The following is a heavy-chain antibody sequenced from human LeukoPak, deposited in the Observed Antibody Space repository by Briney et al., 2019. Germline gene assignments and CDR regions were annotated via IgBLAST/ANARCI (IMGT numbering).Heavy chain of an antibody. Sequence: GGSLSLSCAASGFTFSSYWMSWVRQAPGEGQEWVAKINQDGTEKAYVDSVRGRFTISRDNAKNSLFLQMNSLRAEDTAVYYCARGPLIAAAGTWWGQGSPVTVSS. D-gene: IGHD6-13*01. V-gene: IGHV3-7*03. J-gene: IGHJ4*02. CDR2: INQDGTEK. CDR3: ARGPLIAAAGTW. CDR1: GFTFSSYW.